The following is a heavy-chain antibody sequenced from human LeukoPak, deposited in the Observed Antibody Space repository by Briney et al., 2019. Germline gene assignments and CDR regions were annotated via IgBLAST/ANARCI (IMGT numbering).Heavy chain of an antibody. CDR1: GFTFSSYE. V-gene: IGHV3-48*03. Sequence: GGSLRLSCAASGFTFSSYEMNWVRQAPGKGLEWVSYISSSGSPIYYADSVKGRFTISRDNAKNSLYLQMNSLRAEDTAVYYCARGPVQLEGQDYYYYGMDVWGQGTTVTVSS. D-gene: IGHD1-1*01. J-gene: IGHJ6*02. CDR2: ISSSGSPI. CDR3: ARGPVQLEGQDYYYYGMDV.